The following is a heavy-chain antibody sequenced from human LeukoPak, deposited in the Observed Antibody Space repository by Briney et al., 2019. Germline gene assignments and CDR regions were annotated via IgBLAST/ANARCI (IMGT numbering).Heavy chain of an antibody. V-gene: IGHV1-3*01. CDR3: ARGRGLIGTSRFDP. J-gene: IGHJ5*02. Sequence: ASVKVSCKTSGYTFSNSGLHWVRQAPGQGLEWMGLMNACNGNTNYSQKFQDRLTITRDTSASTVYMELNSLKYEDTDMYYCARGRGLIGTSRFDPWGQGPLVIVSS. D-gene: IGHD3-10*01. CDR1: GYTFSNSG. CDR2: MNACNGNT.